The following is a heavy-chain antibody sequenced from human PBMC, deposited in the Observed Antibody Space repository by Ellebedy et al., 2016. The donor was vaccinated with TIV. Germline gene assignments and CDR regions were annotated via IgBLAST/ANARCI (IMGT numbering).Heavy chain of an antibody. D-gene: IGHD7-27*01. J-gene: IGHJ4*02. CDR2: MNPNSGGT. V-gene: IGHV1-2*02. CDR1: GYTFTGYY. Sequence: ASVKVSXKASGYTFTGYYIHWVRQAPGQGREWMGWMNPNSGGTNSTQKFQGRLTMTRDTSINTAYMELRRLTSDDTAVYYCAQLGTRGYWGQGTLVTVSS. CDR3: AQLGTRGY.